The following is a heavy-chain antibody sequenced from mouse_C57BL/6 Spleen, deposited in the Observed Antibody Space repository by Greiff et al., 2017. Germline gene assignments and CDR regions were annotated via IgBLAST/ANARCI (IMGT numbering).Heavy chain of an antibody. CDR1: GFTFSSYA. Sequence: EVHLVESGGDLVKPGGSLKLSCAASGFTFSSYAMSWVRQTPDKRLEWVATISSGGDYTYYADTVKGRFTISRDNARNTLYLQMSSLKSEDTAMDYCARQCSDWYIDVWGTGTTVTVSS. J-gene: IGHJ1*03. CDR3: ARQCSDWYIDV. CDR2: ISSGGDYT. D-gene: IGHD1-1*01. V-gene: IGHV5-6*01.